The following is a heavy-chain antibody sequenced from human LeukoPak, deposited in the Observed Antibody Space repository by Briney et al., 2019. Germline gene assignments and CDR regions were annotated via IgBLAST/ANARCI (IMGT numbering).Heavy chain of an antibody. CDR1: GFTFDDYA. J-gene: IGHJ6*02. D-gene: IGHD3-22*01. V-gene: IGHV3-9*01. CDR3: AKDMGPTYYYDSSGSNYYYYYGMDV. CDR2: IRWNSGSI. Sequence: GRSLRLSCAASGFTFDDYAMHWVRQAPGKGLEGVSGIRWNSGSIVYADSVKGRFTISRDNAKNSLYLQMNSLRAEDTALYYCAKDMGPTYYYDSSGSNYYYYYGMDVWGQGTTVTVSS.